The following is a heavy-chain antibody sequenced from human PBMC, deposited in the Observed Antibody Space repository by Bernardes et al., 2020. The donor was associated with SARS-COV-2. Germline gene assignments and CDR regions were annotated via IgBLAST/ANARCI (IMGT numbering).Heavy chain of an antibody. J-gene: IGHJ4*02. CDR1: GFTFSSYA. D-gene: IGHD3-16*01. CDR3: AKDFIGYYDYVWGSGYFDY. V-gene: IGHV3-23*01. CDR2: ISGSGGST. Sequence: VGSLSLSCAASGFTFSSYAMSWVRQAPGKGLEWVSAISGSGGSTYYADSVKGRFTISRDNSKNTLYLQMNSLRAEDTAVYYCAKDFIGYYDYVWGSGYFDYWGQGTLVTVSS.